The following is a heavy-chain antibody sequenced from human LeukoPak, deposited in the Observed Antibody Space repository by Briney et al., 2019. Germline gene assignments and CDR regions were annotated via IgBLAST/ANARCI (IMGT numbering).Heavy chain of an antibody. D-gene: IGHD4-23*01. CDR3: ARGPLWDGGGWFDP. Sequence: GRSLRLSCAASGFTFSSYAMHWVRQAPGKGLEWVAVISYDGSNKYYADSVKGRFTISRDNSKNTLYLQMNSLRAEDTAVYYCARGPLWDGGGWFDPWGQGTLVTVSS. V-gene: IGHV3-30-3*01. J-gene: IGHJ5*02. CDR2: ISYDGSNK. CDR1: GFTFSSYA.